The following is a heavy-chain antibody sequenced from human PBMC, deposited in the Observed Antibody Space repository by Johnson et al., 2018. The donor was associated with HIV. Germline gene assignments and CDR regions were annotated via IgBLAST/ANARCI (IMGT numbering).Heavy chain of an antibody. D-gene: IGHD4-11*01. CDR2: ISWNSGSR. J-gene: IGHJ3*02. CDR3: AKGWTTVTTRLDAFDI. V-gene: IGHV3-20*04. CDR1: GFIFDDYG. Sequence: VQLVESGGGVVRPGGSLRLSCAASGFIFDDYGMTWVRQAPGKGLEWVSGISWNSGSRDYADSVKGRFTISRDNAKNSLYLQMNSLRAEDTALYYCAKGWTTVTTRLDAFDIWGQGTMVTVSS.